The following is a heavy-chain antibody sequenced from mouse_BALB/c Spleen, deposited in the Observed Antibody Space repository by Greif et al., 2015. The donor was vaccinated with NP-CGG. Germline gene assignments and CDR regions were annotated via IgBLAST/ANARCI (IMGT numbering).Heavy chain of an antibody. D-gene: IGHD2-1*01. CDR1: GYTFTSYW. J-gene: IGHJ1*01. CDR2: IQPSDSET. Sequence: FQRQQSGAEMVRPGASVKLSCKTSGYTFTSYWMNWVKQRPGQGLEWSGIIQPSDSETHYNQMFKDKATLTVDKSSSTAYMRLLSLSSEFSAVASVARLVRNYEYFDVWGSLTTVTVSS. V-gene: IGHV1-61*01. CDR3: ARLVRNYEYFDV.